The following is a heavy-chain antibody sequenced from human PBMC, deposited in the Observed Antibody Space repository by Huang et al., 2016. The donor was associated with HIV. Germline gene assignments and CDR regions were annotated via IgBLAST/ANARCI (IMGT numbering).Heavy chain of an antibody. J-gene: IGHJ2*01. CDR3: AKEKYSESYSTWYFDL. V-gene: IGHV3-30*02. D-gene: IGHD3-10*01. Sequence: GSVRGRFTISRDNSRNTLSLQMNSLTSEDAGVYYCAKEKYSESYSTWYFDLWGRGTLVAVSS.